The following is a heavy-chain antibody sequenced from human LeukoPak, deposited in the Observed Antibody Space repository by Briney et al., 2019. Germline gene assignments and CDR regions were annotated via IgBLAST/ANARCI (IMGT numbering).Heavy chain of an antibody. CDR3: ARDITLGAFDY. Sequence: SENLSLTCAVYGGSFSGYYWRWIRQPPGKGLEWIGEINHSGSTNYNPSLKGRVTISVDTSKNQFSLKLSSVTAADTAVYYCARDITLGAFDYWGQGTLVTVSS. J-gene: IGHJ4*02. CDR1: GGSFSGYY. CDR2: INHSGST. D-gene: IGHD3-16*01. V-gene: IGHV4-34*01.